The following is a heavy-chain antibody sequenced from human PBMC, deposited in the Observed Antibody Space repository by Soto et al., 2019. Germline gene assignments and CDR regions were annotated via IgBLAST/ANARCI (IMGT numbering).Heavy chain of an antibody. CDR3: AREVGTFYYHDGMDV. D-gene: IGHD2-21*02. J-gene: IGHJ6*02. CDR1: GFTFSSYN. V-gene: IGHV3-30-3*01. CDR2: ISFDGSNK. Sequence: QVQLVESGGGVVQPGRSLRLSCAASGFTFSSYNMEWVRQAPGKGLEWVTVISFDGSNKYYADSVKGRFTISRDNSKNTVFLQMNSLRDEDTAVYYCAREVGTFYYHDGMDVWGQGTTVTVSS.